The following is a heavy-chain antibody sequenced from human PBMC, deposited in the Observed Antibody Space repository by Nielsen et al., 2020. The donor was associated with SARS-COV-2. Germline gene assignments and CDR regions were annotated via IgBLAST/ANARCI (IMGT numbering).Heavy chain of an antibody. J-gene: IGHJ4*02. V-gene: IGHV3-23*01. Sequence: GESLKISCAASGFTFSSYAMSWVRQAPGKGLEWVSAISGSGGSTYYADSVKGRFTISRDNSKNTLYLQMNSLRAEDTAVYYCAKFHRRVGANTHFDYWGQGTLVTVSS. CDR2: ISGSGGST. CDR3: AKFHRRVGANTHFDY. CDR1: GFTFSSYA. D-gene: IGHD1-26*01.